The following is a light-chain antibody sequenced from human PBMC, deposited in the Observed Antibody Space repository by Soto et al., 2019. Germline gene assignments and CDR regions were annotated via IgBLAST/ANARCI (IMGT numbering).Light chain of an antibody. V-gene: IGKV1-5*01. CDR1: QSISDW. CDR2: DAS. Sequence: DIQMTQSPSTLSASVGDRVTITCRASQSISDWLAWYQQIPGRAPKLLIYDASTLQSGVPSRFSGSGSGTEFILTSRSLQPDDSATYYCQEYKSATFGQGTKLQIK. CDR3: QEYKSAT. J-gene: IGKJ2*01.